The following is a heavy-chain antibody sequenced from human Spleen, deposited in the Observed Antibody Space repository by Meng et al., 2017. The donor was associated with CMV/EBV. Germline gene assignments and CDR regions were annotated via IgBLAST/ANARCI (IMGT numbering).Heavy chain of an antibody. D-gene: IGHD4-17*01. CDR1: GESSSDYY. V-gene: IGHV4-34*01. Sequence: GSLRLSCAVYGESSSDYYWTWIRQPPGKGLEWIGEINHSGSAIRNPSLKSRVTISADTSKNQFSLKLTFVTAADTAVDYCARGDASHHYAYYYYGMDVWGQGTTVTVSS. J-gene: IGHJ6*02. CDR2: INHSGSA. CDR3: ARGDASHHYAYYYYGMDV.